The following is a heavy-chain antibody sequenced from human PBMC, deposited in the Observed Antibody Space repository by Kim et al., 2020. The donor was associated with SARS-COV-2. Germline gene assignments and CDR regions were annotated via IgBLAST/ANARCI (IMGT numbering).Heavy chain of an antibody. CDR2: IGGGGGNT. CDR1: GFTFSTYA. CDR3: AKDPKGDYLGAFDF. J-gene: IGHJ3*01. Sequence: GGSLRLSCAASGFTFSTYAMSWVRQAPGKGLEWVSTIGGGGGNTYYADSVKGRFTISRDNSRNTLYLQMNSLRAGDTAVYFCAKDPKGDYLGAFDFWDQGTMVTVSS. D-gene: IGHD4-17*01. V-gene: IGHV3-23*01.